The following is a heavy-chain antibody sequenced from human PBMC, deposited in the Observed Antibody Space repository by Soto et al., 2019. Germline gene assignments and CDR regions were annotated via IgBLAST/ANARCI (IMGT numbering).Heavy chain of an antibody. D-gene: IGHD3-22*01. Sequence: ASVKVSCKASGYTFTSYEMYWVRQAPGQGLEWMGIISPSDGSTTYAQKFQGRVTMTRDTSTGTVYMELSSLRSEDTAVYYCASGSYYDGYFDYWGRGSLVTVSS. CDR3: ASGSYYDGYFDY. V-gene: IGHV1-46*01. J-gene: IGHJ4*02. CDR2: ISPSDGST. CDR1: GYTFTSYE.